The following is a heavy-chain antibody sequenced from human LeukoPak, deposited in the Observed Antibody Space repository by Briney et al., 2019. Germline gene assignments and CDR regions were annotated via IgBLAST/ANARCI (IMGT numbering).Heavy chain of an antibody. Sequence: GRSLRLSCAASGFTFSSYAMHWVRQAPGKGLEWVAVISYDGSNKYYADSVKGRFTISRDNSKNTLYLQMNSLRAEDTAVYYCARDLPERGLQYHFDYWGQGSLVTVSS. CDR3: ARDLPERGLQYHFDY. CDR1: GFTFSSYA. CDR2: ISYDGSNK. V-gene: IGHV3-30*04. J-gene: IGHJ4*02. D-gene: IGHD5-24*01.